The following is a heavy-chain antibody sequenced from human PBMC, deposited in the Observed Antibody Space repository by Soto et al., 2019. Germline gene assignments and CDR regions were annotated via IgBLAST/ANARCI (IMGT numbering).Heavy chain of an antibody. CDR3: ARQYYGSGSLGYAFDI. CDR2: IYPGDSDT. D-gene: IGHD3-10*01. V-gene: IGHV5-51*01. CDR1: GYSFTSYW. Sequence: GESVKISCKGSGYSFTSYWIGWVRQMPGKGLEWMGIIYPGDSDTRYSPSFQGQVTISADKSISTAYLQWSSLKASDTAMYYCARQYYGSGSLGYAFDIWGQGTMVTVSS. J-gene: IGHJ3*02.